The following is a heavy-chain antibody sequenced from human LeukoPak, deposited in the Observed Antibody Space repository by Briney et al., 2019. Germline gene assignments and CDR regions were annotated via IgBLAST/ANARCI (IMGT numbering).Heavy chain of an antibody. CDR3: ARLPDYYSRHGAPG. J-gene: IGHJ4*02. CDR1: GGSISSYH. CDR2: INHSGST. Sequence: SETLSLTCTVSGGSISSYHWSWIRQPPGKGLEWIGEINHSGSTNYNPSLKSRITISVDTSKNQFSLKLSSVTAADTAVYYCARLPDYYSRHGAPGWGQGTLVTVSS. D-gene: IGHD3-10*01. V-gene: IGHV4-34*01.